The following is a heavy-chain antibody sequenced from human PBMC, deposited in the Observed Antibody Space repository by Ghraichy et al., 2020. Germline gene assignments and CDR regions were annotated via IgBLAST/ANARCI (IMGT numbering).Heavy chain of an antibody. V-gene: IGHV4-59*02. D-gene: IGHD4-23*01. CDR1: GVSVSDYY. CDR3: AGGGNSVPPASDY. CDR2: VYVVGTT. J-gene: IGHJ4*02. Sequence: SQTLSLTCTVSGVSVSDYYWHWVRQPPGKGLEWIGYVYVVGTTNYNPSLQSRVTISLDTSKTQFSLKLTSVTAADTAVYYCAGGGNSVPPASDYWGQGSLVTVSS.